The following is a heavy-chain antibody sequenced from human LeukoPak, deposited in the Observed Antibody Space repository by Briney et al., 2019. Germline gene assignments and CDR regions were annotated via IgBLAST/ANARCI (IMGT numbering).Heavy chain of an antibody. D-gene: IGHD2-2*01. J-gene: IGHJ4*02. CDR2: ITGSGGST. CDR1: GFTFSSHA. CDR3: AKVLFSSPTAYFDY. V-gene: IGHV3-23*01. Sequence: GGSLRLSCAASGFTFSSHAMSWVRQAPGKGLEWVSGITGSGGSTYYADSVKGRFTISRDNSRNTLYLQMNSLRAEDTAVYYCAKVLFSSPTAYFDYWGQGTLVTVSS.